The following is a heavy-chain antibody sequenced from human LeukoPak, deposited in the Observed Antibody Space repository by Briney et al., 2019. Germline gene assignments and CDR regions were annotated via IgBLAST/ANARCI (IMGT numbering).Heavy chain of an antibody. D-gene: IGHD6-13*01. J-gene: IGHJ4*02. CDR2: ISGSGGTT. Sequence: GGSLRLSCAASGFTFTTYALNWVRQTPGKGLEWVSTISGSGGTTYCADSVKGRFTISRDISKNTLYLQMNSLRAEDTAVYYWARGGTAAGLDYWGQGTLVTVSS. CDR1: GFTFTTYA. CDR3: ARGGTAAGLDY. V-gene: IGHV3-23*01.